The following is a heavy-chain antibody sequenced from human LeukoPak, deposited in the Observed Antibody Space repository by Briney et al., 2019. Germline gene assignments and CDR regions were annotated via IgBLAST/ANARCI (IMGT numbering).Heavy chain of an antibody. J-gene: IGHJ4*02. Sequence: SETLSLTCTVSGGSISSYYWSWIRQPPGKGLEWIGYISYGGATSYNPSLKRRVTIPVGSPKNRFSLRLSSLTAADTALYYCARHGGTLDYFDYWGPGSLVTVSS. V-gene: IGHV4-59*08. CDR2: ISYGGAT. CDR1: GGSISSYY. D-gene: IGHD1-26*01. CDR3: ARHGGTLDYFDY.